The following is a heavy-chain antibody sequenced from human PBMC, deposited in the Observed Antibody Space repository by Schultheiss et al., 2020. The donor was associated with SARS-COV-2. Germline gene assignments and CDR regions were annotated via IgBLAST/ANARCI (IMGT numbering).Heavy chain of an antibody. J-gene: IGHJ4*02. V-gene: IGHV3-21*01. CDR2: ISSSSSYI. D-gene: IGHD3-10*01. CDR1: GFTFSSYS. CDR3: ARATRGDYYGSGSYPYYFDY. Sequence: GESLKISCAASGFTFSSYSMNWVRQAPGKGLEWVSSISSSSSYIYYADSVKGRFTISRDNAKNSLYLQMNSLRAEDTAVYYCARATRGDYYGSGSYPYYFDYWGQGTLVTVSS.